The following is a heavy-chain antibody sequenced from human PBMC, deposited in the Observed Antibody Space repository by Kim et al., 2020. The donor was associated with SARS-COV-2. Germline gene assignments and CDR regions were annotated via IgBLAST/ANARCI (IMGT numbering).Heavy chain of an antibody. CDR3: ARDFPNYGMDV. J-gene: IGHJ6*02. CDR2: IYYSWST. Sequence: SETLSLTCTVSGGSISSYYWSWIRQPPGKGLEWIGYIYYSWSTNYNPSLKSRVTISVDTSKNQFSLKLSSVTAADTAVYYCARDFPNYGMDVWGQGTTVTVSS. V-gene: IGHV4-59*01. CDR1: GGSISSYY.